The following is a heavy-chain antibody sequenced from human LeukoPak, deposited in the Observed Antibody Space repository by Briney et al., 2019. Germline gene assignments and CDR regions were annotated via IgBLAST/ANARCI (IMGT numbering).Heavy chain of an antibody. D-gene: IGHD6-13*01. CDR3: ARGRQQLVRWSPFDF. Sequence: WASVKVSCKASGYTFTSYYMHWVRQAPGQGLEWMGIINPSGDTTTYAQKFQGRVTMTRDTSTSTVYMELSSVRSEDTAVYYCARGRQQLVRWSPFDFWGQGTLVTVSS. V-gene: IGHV1-46*01. CDR2: INPSGDTT. CDR1: GYTFTSYY. J-gene: IGHJ4*02.